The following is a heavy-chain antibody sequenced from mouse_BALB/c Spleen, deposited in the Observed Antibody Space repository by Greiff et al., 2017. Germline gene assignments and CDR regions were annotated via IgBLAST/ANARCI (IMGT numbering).Heavy chain of an antibody. Sequence: EVQLVESGGGLVKPGGSLKLSCAASGFTFSDYYMYWVRQTPEKRLEWVATISDGGSYTYYPDSVKGRFTISRDNAKNNLYLQMSSLKSEDTAMYYCARGEFIRYAMDYWGQGTSVTVSS. V-gene: IGHV5-4*02. J-gene: IGHJ4*01. CDR2: ISDGGSYT. CDR1: GFTFSDYY. D-gene: IGHD1-1*01. CDR3: ARGEFIRYAMDY.